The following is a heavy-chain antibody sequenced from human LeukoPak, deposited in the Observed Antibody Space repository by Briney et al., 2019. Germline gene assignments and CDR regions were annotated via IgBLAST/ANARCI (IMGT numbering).Heavy chain of an antibody. J-gene: IGHJ4*02. CDR3: AKGGVVGTRYYFDS. CDR2: TKEDGSGS. Sequence: GGSLRLSCAASGFSFSYYWMSWVRQAPGKGLEWVADTKEDGSGSSYVDSVKGRFTISRDNAKNSLYLQMNSLRAEDTAVYYCAKGGVVGTRYYFDSWGQGTLVTVSS. D-gene: IGHD2-15*01. CDR1: GFSFSYYW. V-gene: IGHV3-7*01.